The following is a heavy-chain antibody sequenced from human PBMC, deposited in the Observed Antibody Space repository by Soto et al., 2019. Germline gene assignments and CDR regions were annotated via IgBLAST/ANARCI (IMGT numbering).Heavy chain of an antibody. D-gene: IGHD3-22*01. Sequence: EVQLVESGGGLVKPGGSLRLSCAASGFTFSNAWMSWVRQAPAKRLEWVGRIKSKTDGGTTDYAAPVKGRFTISRDDSKNTLYLQMNSLKTEDTAVYYCTTAGSYYYDSSGYYYQDYWGQGTLVTVSS. J-gene: IGHJ4*02. V-gene: IGHV3-15*01. CDR3: TTAGSYYYDSSGYYYQDY. CDR2: IKSKTDGGTT. CDR1: GFTFSNAW.